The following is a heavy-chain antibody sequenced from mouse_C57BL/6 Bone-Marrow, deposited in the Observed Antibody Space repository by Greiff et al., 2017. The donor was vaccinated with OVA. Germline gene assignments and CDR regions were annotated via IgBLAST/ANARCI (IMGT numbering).Heavy chain of an antibody. CDR2: IYIGNGYT. CDR3: AFHYYGSPYWYFDV. CDR1: GYTFTSYG. D-gene: IGHD1-1*01. V-gene: IGHV1-58*01. Sequence: EVQLQQSGAELVRPGSSVKMSCKTSGYTFTSYGINWVKQRPGQGLEWIGYIYIGNGYTEYNEKFKGKATLTSDTSSSTAYMQLSSLTSDDSAIYFCAFHYYGSPYWYFDVWGTGTTVTVSS. J-gene: IGHJ1*03.